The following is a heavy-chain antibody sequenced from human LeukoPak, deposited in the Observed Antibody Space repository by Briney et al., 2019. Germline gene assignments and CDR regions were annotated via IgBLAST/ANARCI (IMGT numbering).Heavy chain of an antibody. D-gene: IGHD2-15*01. CDR3: ARAGHCSGGSCYYYYYNYMDV. CDR2: INHSGST. Sequence: SETLSLTCTVSGGSISSYYWSWIRQPPGKGLEWIGEINHSGSTNYNPSLKSRVTITVDTSKNQFSLKLSSVTAADTGVYYCARAGHCSGGSCYYYYYNYMDVWGKGTTVTVSS. CDR1: GGSISSYY. V-gene: IGHV4-34*01. J-gene: IGHJ6*03.